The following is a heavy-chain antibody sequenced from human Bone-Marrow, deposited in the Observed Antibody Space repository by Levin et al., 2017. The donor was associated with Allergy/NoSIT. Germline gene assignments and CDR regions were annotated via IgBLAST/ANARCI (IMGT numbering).Heavy chain of an antibody. CDR3: STAQPWLRRFSFYGMDV. CDR2: ITGKADGGTT. CDR1: GFTFSNAW. V-gene: IGHV3-15*01. J-gene: IGHJ6*02. Sequence: LSLTCAASGFTFSNAWMTWVRQAPGKGLEWVGRITGKADGGTTDYAAPVKDRFIISRDESKNTLYLQMNSLKTEDTAVYYCSTAQPWLRRFSFYGMDVWGQGTTVIVSS. D-gene: IGHD5-12*01.